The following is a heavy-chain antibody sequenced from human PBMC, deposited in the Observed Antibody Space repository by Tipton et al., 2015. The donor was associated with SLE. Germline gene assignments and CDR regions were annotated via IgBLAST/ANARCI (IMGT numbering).Heavy chain of an antibody. Sequence: TLSLTCTVSGGSISSRSYYWGWIRQPPGKGLEWIGSMFCSGSTTYNPSLKSRVTITLDTSKNHFSLKLSSVTAADTAVYYCARGAYSSGLDAFGIWGQGTMVTVSS. J-gene: IGHJ3*02. D-gene: IGHD6-19*01. V-gene: IGHV4-39*02. CDR1: GGSISSRSYY. CDR3: ARGAYSSGLDAFGI. CDR2: MFCSGST.